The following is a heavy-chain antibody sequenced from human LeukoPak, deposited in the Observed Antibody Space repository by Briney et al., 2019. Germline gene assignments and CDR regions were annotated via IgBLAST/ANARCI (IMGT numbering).Heavy chain of an antibody. J-gene: IGHJ5*02. CDR3: ARDVGSCYGFGCWFDP. D-gene: IGHD2-2*01. V-gene: IGHV4-39*02. Sequence: SETLSLTCTVSGDSISGSSYYWGWIRQPPGKGLEWIGNIYYSGSTYYNPSLKSRVTISVDTSKNQFSLKLSSVTAADTAVYYCARDVGSCYGFGCWFDPWGQGTLVTVSS. CDR1: GDSISGSSYY. CDR2: IYYSGST.